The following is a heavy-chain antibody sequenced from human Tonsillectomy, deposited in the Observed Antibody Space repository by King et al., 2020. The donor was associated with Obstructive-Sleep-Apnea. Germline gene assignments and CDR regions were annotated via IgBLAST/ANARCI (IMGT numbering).Heavy chain of an antibody. CDR3: ARDNGERESSGRYNVRNYYYYGMDV. V-gene: IGHV1-69*01. J-gene: IGHJ6*02. CDR1: GGTFSSYA. Sequence: VQLVESGAEVKKPGSSVKVSCKASGGTFSSYAISWVRQAPGQGLEWMGGIIPIFGTANYAQKFQGRVTITADESTSTAYMELSSLRSEDTAVYYCARDNGERESSGRYNVRNYYYYGMDVWGQGTTVTVSS. D-gene: IGHD3-22*01. CDR2: IIPIFGTA.